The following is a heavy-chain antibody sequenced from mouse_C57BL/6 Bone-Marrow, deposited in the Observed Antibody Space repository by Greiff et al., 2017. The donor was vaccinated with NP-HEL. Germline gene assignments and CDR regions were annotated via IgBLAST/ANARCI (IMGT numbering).Heavy chain of an antibody. CDR1: GYTFTSYG. CDR3: ARDYANWAWFAY. J-gene: IGHJ3*01. CDR2: IYPRSGNT. V-gene: IGHV1-81*01. D-gene: IGHD2-1*01. Sequence: QVQLQQSGAELARPGASVKLSCKASGYTFTSYGISWVKQRTGQGLEWIGEIYPRSGNTYYNEKFKGKATLTADKSSSTAYMELRSLTSEDSAVYFCARDYANWAWFAYWGQGTLVTVSA.